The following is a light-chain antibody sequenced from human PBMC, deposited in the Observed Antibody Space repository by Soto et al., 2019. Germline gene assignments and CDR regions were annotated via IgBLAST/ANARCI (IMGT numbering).Light chain of an antibody. V-gene: IGLV1-47*01. CDR2: RNN. Sequence: QSVLTQPPSAPGTPGQRVTISCSGSSSNIGSNYVYWYQQLPGTVPQLLSYRNNERPSGVPDRFSGSKSGTSASLAISGLRSEDEADYYCAAWDDSLSGVVFGGGTKLTVL. CDR1: SSNIGSNY. J-gene: IGLJ2*01. CDR3: AAWDDSLSGVV.